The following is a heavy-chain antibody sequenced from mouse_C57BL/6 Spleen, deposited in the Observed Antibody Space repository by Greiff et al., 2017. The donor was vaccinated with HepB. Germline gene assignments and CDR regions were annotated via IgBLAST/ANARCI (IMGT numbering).Heavy chain of an antibody. D-gene: IGHD1-1*01. CDR3: ARNGVYYGSSYGYFDV. Sequence: VQLQQSGPGLVQPSQSLSITCTVSGFSLTSYGVHWVRQSPGKGLEWLGVIWSGGSTDYNAAFISRLSISKDNSKSQVFFKMNSLQADDTAIYYCARNGVYYGSSYGYFDVWGTGTTVTVSS. CDR2: IWSGGST. J-gene: IGHJ1*03. CDR1: GFSLTSYG. V-gene: IGHV2-2*01.